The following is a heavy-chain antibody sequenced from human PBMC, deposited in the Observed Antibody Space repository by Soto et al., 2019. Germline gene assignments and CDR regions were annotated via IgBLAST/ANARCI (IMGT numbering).Heavy chain of an antibody. J-gene: IGHJ6*02. CDR3: AREMATIPYYYYGMDV. D-gene: IGHD5-12*01. V-gene: IGHV1-3*01. CDR1: GYTFTSYA. CDR2: INAGNGNT. Sequence: QVQLVQSGAEVKKPGASVKVSCKASGYTFTSYAMHWVRQAPGQRLEWMGWINAGNGNTKYSQKFQGRVTITRDTSASTAYMELSSLRSEDTAVYYCAREMATIPYYYYGMDVWGQGTTVTVSS.